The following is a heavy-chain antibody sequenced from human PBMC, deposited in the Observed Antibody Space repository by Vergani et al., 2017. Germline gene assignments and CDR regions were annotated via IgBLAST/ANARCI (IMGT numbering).Heavy chain of an antibody. CDR1: GFTSSYYG. V-gene: IGHV3-30*03. CDR3: ATKSCGTPGCQIGYFRE. CDR2: ISYDGTQK. Sequence: QVHLVESGGGVVQPGRSLRLYCVVSGFTSSYYGMHWVRQAPGKGLEWVAVISYDGTQKYYADSVKGRFTISRDNSKSTLYLQMNNLRTEYTAVYYCATKSCGTPGCQIGYFREWGQGTLVTVSS. D-gene: IGHD1-1*01. J-gene: IGHJ1*01.